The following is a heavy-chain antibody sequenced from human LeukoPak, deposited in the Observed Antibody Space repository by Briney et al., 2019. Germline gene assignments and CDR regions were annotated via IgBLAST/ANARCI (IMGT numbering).Heavy chain of an antibody. CDR3: ARDHIAVAGNFDY. D-gene: IGHD6-19*01. CDR1: GGSISSSSYY. J-gene: IGHJ4*02. V-gene: IGHV4-39*07. Sequence: SETLSLTCTVSGGSISSSSYYWGWIRQPPGKGLEWIGSIYYSGSTYYNPSLKSRVTISVDTSRNQFSLKLNSVTAADTAVYCCARDHIAVAGNFDYWGQGTLVTVSS. CDR2: IYYSGST.